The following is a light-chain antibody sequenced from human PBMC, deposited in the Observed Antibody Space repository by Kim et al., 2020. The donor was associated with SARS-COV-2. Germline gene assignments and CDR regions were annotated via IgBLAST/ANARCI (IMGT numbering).Light chain of an antibody. CDR3: SSYTSTTTVWV. CDR2: DVT. Sequence: QSITLSCTGASSDIRRYNYVSWYQQHPGKAPKLMIYDVTNRPSGVSNRFSGSKSGSTASLTIAGLQPEDEADYYCSSYTSTTTVWVFGGGTQLTVL. CDR1: SSDIRRYNY. J-gene: IGLJ3*02. V-gene: IGLV2-14*03.